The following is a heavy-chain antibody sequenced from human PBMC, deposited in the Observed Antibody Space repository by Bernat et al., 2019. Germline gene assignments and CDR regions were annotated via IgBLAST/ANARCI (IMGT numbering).Heavy chain of an antibody. CDR1: GFTFSSYG. CDR2: IWYDGSNK. D-gene: IGHD5-18*01. Sequence: QVQLVESGGGVVQPGRSLRLSCAASGFTFSSYGMHWVRQAPGKGLEWVAVIWYDGSNKYYAGSVKGRFTISRDNSKNTLYLQMNSLRAEDTAVYYCAREPTSPIQLDKAIGYYYYGMDVWGQGTTVTVSS. J-gene: IGHJ6*02. V-gene: IGHV3-33*01. CDR3: AREPTSPIQLDKAIGYYYYGMDV.